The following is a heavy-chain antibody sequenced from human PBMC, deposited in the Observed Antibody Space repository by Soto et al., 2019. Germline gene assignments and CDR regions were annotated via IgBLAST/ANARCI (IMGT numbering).Heavy chain of an antibody. CDR3: ARAGGYGDDDAFDI. J-gene: IGHJ3*02. V-gene: IGHV4-39*01. CDR1: GGSISSGGYY. CDR2: IYYSGST. D-gene: IGHD4-17*01. Sequence: SETLSLTCTVSGGSISSGGYYWSWIRQHPGKGLEWIGCIYYSGSTYYNPSLKSRVTISVDTSKNQFSLKLSSVTAADTAVYYCARAGGYGDDDAFDIWGQGTMVTVSS.